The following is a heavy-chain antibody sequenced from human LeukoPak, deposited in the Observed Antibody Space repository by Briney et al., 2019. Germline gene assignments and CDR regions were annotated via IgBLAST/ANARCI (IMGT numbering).Heavy chain of an antibody. D-gene: IGHD1-26*01. V-gene: IGHV3-30-3*01. CDR1: GFTFSSYA. CDR3: ASRGIVGATDFDY. CDR2: ISYDGSNK. J-gene: IGHJ4*02. Sequence: GGSLRLSCAASGFTFSSYAMHWVRQAPGKGLEWVAVISYDGSNKYYADSVKGRFTISRDNSKNTLYLQMNSLRAEDTAVYYCASRGIVGATDFDYWGQGTLVTVSS.